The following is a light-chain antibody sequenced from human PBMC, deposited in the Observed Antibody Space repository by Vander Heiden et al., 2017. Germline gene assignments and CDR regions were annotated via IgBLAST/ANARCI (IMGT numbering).Light chain of an antibody. J-gene: IGKJ5*01. CDR1: HSLLHSNGYNY. Sequence: DIMMIHSPPSPPVTPAEPATISSRSSHSLLHSNGYNYLDWYLQKPGQSPQLLIYLGSNRASGVPERFSGSGSGTDLTLKIRRVEAEDVGVYYCMQAIQTPITFGQGTRLEIK. CDR3: MQAIQTPIT. CDR2: LGS. V-gene: IGKV2-28*01.